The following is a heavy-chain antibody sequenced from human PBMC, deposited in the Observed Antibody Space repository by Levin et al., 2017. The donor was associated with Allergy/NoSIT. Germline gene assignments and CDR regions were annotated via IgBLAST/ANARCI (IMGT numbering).Heavy chain of an antibody. Sequence: SETLSLTCTVSGGSISSYYWSWIRQPPGKGLEWIGYIYYSGSTNYNPSLKSRVTISVDTSKNQFSLKLSSVTAADTAVYYCARAGRAIGWFDPWGQGTLVTVSS. CDR1: GGSISSYY. CDR2: IYYSGST. J-gene: IGHJ5*02. CDR3: ARAGRAIGWFDP. V-gene: IGHV4-59*01.